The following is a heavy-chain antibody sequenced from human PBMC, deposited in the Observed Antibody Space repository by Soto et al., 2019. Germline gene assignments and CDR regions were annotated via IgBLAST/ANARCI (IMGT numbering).Heavy chain of an antibody. J-gene: IGHJ3*01. CDR3: ARGARGAFDL. V-gene: IGHV3-74*01. Sequence: EVQRVESWGGLVRPGGSLRLSCAASGFTFSYYWMHWVRQAPGKGLVWVSRIHSDGSSTTYADFETGGFIISRDNARNTVALQMNSVRVEDTAVYYCARGARGAFDLWGQGTVVTVSS. CDR2: IHSDGSST. CDR1: GFTFSYYW. D-gene: IGHD1-26*01.